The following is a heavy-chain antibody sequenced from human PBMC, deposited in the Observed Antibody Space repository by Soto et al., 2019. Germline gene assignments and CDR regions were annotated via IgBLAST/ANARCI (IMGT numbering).Heavy chain of an antibody. CDR1: GGSVRSYY. D-gene: IGHD3-10*01. CDR2: VYYSGDT. CDR3: ARQGGITMVRGVLTAFDI. Sequence: PSETLSLTCSVSGGSVRSYYWSWIRQPPGKGLEWVGYVYYSGDTSYNPSLKSRVTISVDTSKNQCSLKLSSVTAADTAVYYCARQGGITMVRGVLTAFDIWGQGTMVTVS. V-gene: IGHV4-59*08. J-gene: IGHJ3*02.